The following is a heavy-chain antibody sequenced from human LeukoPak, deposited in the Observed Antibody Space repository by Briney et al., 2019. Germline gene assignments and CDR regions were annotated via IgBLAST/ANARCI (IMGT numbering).Heavy chain of an antibody. CDR2: IYYSGST. V-gene: IGHV4-39*07. Sequence: TGGSLRLSCAASGFTFSNYAMNWVRQPPGKGLEWIGSIYYSGSTYYNPSLKSRVTISVDTSKNQFSLKLSSVTAADTAVYYCARGHYYYNSGSYYYMDVWGKGTTVTISS. J-gene: IGHJ6*03. CDR3: ARGHYYYNSGSYYYMDV. CDR1: GFTFSNYA. D-gene: IGHD3-10*01.